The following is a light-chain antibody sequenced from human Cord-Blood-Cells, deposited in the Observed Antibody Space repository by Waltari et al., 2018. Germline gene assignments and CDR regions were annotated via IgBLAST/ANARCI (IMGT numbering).Light chain of an antibody. V-gene: IGLV2-14*01. J-gene: IGLJ1*01. CDR2: DVS. CDR1: SSAVGGYNY. CDR3: SSYTSSSTYV. Sequence: QSALTQPAYVSGSPGQSVTISCPGTSSAVGGYNYCPWYQQHPGKAPKLMIYDVSNRPSGVSNRFSGSKSGNTASLTISGLQAEDEADYYCSSYTSSSTYVFGTGTKVTVL.